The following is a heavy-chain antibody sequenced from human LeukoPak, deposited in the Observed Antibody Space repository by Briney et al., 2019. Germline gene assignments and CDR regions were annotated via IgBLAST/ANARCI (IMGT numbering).Heavy chain of an antibody. CDR1: GFTFSDYY. V-gene: IGHV3-11*01. D-gene: IGHD2-2*01. CDR2: ISSSGSTI. CDR3: AKGKDIVVVPAAYLFDY. Sequence: GGSLRLSCAASGFTFSDYYMSWIRQAPGKGLEWVSYISSSGSTIYYADSVKGRFTISRDNSKNTLYLQMNSLRAEDTAVYYCAKGKDIVVVPAAYLFDYWGQGTLVTVSS. J-gene: IGHJ4*02.